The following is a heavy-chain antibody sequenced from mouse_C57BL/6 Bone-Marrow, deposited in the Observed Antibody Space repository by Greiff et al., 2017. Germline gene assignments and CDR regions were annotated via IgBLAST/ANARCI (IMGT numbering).Heavy chain of an antibody. J-gene: IGHJ2*01. CDR1: GFTFSSYG. CDR2: ISSGGSYT. D-gene: IGHD4-1*01. V-gene: IGHV5-6*01. CDR3: AGGLGDLDY. Sequence: EVKLVESGGDLVKPGGSLKLSCAASGFTFSSYGMSWVRQTPDKRLEWVATISSGGSYTYYPDSVKGRFTISRDNDKNTLYLQMSSLKSEDTAMYYCAGGLGDLDYWGQGTTLTVSS.